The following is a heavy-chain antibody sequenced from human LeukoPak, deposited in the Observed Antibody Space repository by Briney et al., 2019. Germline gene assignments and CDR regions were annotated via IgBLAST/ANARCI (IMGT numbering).Heavy chain of an antibody. J-gene: IGHJ4*02. CDR3: AGSMANYAFDY. D-gene: IGHD2-2*01. Sequence: GASVKVSCKASGYTLTYRYLHWVRQAPGQALEWMGWITPFNGNTNYAQKFQDRVTITRDRSMSTAYMELSSLRSEDTAMYYCAGSMANYAFDYWGQGTLATVSS. CDR2: ITPFNGNT. CDR1: GYTLTYRY. V-gene: IGHV1-45*02.